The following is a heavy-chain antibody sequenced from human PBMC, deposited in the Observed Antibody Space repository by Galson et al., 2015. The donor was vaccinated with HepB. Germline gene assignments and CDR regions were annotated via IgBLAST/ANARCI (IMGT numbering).Heavy chain of an antibody. J-gene: IGHJ4*02. V-gene: IGHV4-39*01. Sequence: SETLSLTCTVSGGSTSSSSYYWGWIRQPPGKGLEWIGSIYYSGSTYYNPSLKSRVTISVDTPKNQFSLKLSSVTAADTAVYYCARHNRVSDHHFDYWGQGTLVTVSS. CDR1: GGSTSSSSYY. CDR2: IYYSGST. CDR3: ARHNRVSDHHFDY. D-gene: IGHD1-14*01.